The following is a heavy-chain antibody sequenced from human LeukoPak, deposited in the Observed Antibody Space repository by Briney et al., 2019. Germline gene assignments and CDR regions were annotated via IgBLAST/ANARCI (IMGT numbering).Heavy chain of an antibody. Sequence: SETLSLTCAVYGGSFSGYYWSWIRQPPGKGLEWIGEINHSGSTNYNPSLKGRVTISVDTSKNQFSLKLSSVTAADTAVYYCARGGFWSGYLTRRTNWFDPWGQGTLVTVSS. CDR2: INHSGST. CDR1: GGSFSGYY. D-gene: IGHD3-3*01. CDR3: ARGGFWSGYLTRRTNWFDP. J-gene: IGHJ5*02. V-gene: IGHV4-34*01.